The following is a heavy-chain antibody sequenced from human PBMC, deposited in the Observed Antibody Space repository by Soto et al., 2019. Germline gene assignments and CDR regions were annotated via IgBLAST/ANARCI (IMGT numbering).Heavy chain of an antibody. J-gene: IGHJ2*01. V-gene: IGHV3-49*03. CDR2: IRSKAYGGTT. CDR3: TRVGRNTVTIPLFWYFDL. D-gene: IGHD4-17*01. CDR1: GFTFGDYA. Sequence: EVQLVESGGGLVQPGRSLRLSCTASGFTFGDYAMSWFRQAPGKGLEWVGFIRSKAYGGTTEYAASVKGRFTISRDDSKSIAYLQMNSLKTEDTAVYYCTRVGRNTVTIPLFWYFDLWGRGTLVTVSS.